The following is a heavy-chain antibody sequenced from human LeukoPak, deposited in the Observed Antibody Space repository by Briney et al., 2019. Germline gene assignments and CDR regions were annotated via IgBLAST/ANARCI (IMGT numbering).Heavy chain of an antibody. CDR2: ISWNSGGI. V-gene: IGHV3-9*01. CDR3: AKGKKMTVAGLFDY. CDR1: GFTFDDYA. J-gene: IGHJ4*02. Sequence: GGSLRLSCAASGFTFDDYAMHWVRHAPGKGLEWVSGISWNSGGIGYADSVKGRFTISRDNAKNSLYLLMNSLRADDTALYYCAKGKKMTVAGLFDYWGQGTLVTVSS. D-gene: IGHD6-19*01.